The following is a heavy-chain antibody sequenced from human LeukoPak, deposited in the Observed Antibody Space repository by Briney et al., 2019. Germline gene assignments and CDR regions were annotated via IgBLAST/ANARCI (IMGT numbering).Heavy chain of an antibody. Sequence: PSETLSLTCTVSGGSISSYYWSWFRQAPGKGLEWVSYINPSGSKKYYADSVKGRFTISRDNAKNSLYLQMNSLRAEDTAVYYCARDGGSDGYNYAFDYWGQGSLVTVSS. V-gene: IGHV3-48*03. CDR2: INPSGSKK. D-gene: IGHD5-24*01. CDR3: ARDGGSDGYNYAFDY. J-gene: IGHJ4*02. CDR1: GGSISSYY.